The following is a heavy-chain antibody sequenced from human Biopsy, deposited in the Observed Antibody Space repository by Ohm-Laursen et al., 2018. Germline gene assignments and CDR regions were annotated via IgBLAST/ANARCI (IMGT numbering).Heavy chain of an antibody. D-gene: IGHD4-23*01. CDR1: GFTFSNYA. CDR3: ARGSNDSGGLYFPR. J-gene: IGHJ4*02. V-gene: IGHV4-59*01. CDR2: IYYSVMT. Sequence: LRLSCSASGFTFSNYAMSWVRQPPGKGLEWIGHIYYSVMTNYNPSLQSRVSISVDTSRNQVSLTLSSVTAADTAVYYCARGSNDSGGLYFPRWGQGTLLTVSS.